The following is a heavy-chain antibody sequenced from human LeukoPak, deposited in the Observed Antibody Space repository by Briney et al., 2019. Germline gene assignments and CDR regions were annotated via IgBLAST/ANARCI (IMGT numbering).Heavy chain of an antibody. CDR2: IYTSGSS. Sequence: PSETLFLTCNVSSDSFSGYYRSWIRQPAGKGLEWIGRIYTSGSSNYNPSLKSRITMSVDTSKNQFSLQLTSVTAADTAVYYCARERGNYSPFFDYWGQGALVTVSS. V-gene: IGHV4-4*07. CDR3: ARERGNYSPFFDY. J-gene: IGHJ4*02. CDR1: SDSFSGYY. D-gene: IGHD1-26*01.